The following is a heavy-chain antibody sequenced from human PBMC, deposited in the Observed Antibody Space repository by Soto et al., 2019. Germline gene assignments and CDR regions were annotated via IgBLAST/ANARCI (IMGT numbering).Heavy chain of an antibody. D-gene: IGHD2-2*01. CDR3: ARDLGAPGRGSAVGYYYHYGMDV. V-gene: IGHV3-7*05. Sequence: EAQLVESGGGLVQPGGSLSLSSAASEFTFSSYWMNWVRQAPGKGLEWVANTKEDGSENYYVDSVKGRFTISRDNPKNSLYLQMNSLRGDDTAVYYCARDLGAPGRGSAVGYYYHYGMDVWGQGTTVTVSS. CDR2: TKEDGSEN. J-gene: IGHJ6*02. CDR1: EFTFSSYW.